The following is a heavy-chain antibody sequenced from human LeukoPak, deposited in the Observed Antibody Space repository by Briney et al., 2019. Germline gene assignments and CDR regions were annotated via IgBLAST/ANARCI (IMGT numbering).Heavy chain of an antibody. CDR3: ARVIVTGYYDAFDI. CDR2: IYSGGST. D-gene: IGHD3-9*01. V-gene: IGHV3-53*01. Sequence: GGSLRPSCAASGFTVSSNHMSWVRQAPGKGLEWVSVIYSGGSTYYADSVKGRFTISRDNSKNTLYLQMNSLRAEDTAVYYCARVIVTGYYDAFDIWGQGTMVTVSS. J-gene: IGHJ3*02. CDR1: GFTVSSNH.